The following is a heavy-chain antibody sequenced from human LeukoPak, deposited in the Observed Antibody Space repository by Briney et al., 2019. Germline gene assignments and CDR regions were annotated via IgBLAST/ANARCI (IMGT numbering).Heavy chain of an antibody. CDR3: ARDHNIGSTYYYYYMDV. Sequence: SETLSLTCTVSGGSISSYYWSWIRQPAGKGLEWIGLIYTSGSTNYNPSLKSRVTMSVDTSKNQFSLKLRSVTAADTAVYYCARDHNIGSTYYYYYMDVWGKGTAVTISS. J-gene: IGHJ6*03. V-gene: IGHV4-4*07. CDR2: IYTSGST. CDR1: GGSISSYY. D-gene: IGHD1-14*01.